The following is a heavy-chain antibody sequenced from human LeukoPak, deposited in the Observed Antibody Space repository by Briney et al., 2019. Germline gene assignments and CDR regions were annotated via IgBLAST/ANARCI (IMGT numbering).Heavy chain of an antibody. CDR2: ITAYNGNT. V-gene: IGHV1-18*01. J-gene: IGHJ4*02. D-gene: IGHD3-16*01. CDR1: GYTFTSYG. Sequence: ASVKVSCKASGYTFTSYGISWVRQAPGQGLEWMGWITAYNGNTNYAQKLQGRVTMTTDTSTSTAYMELSRLRSDDTAVYYCAREGLGNSQYDYWGQGTLVTVSS. CDR3: AREGLGNSQYDY.